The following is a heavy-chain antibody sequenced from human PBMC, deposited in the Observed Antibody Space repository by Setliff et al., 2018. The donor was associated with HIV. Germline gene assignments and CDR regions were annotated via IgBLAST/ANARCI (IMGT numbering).Heavy chain of an antibody. Sequence: ASVKVSCKASGYRFNTYGISWVRQAPGQGLEWMGWITPNSGDTNYAQKFQGRVSMTRDTSINTASMELSRLRFGDTAVYSCARGGDDSGPGTWTFDYWGQGALVTVS. D-gene: IGHD3-10*01. CDR3: ARGGDDSGPGTWTFDY. CDR2: ITPNSGDT. V-gene: IGHV1-2*02. CDR1: GYRFNTYG. J-gene: IGHJ4*02.